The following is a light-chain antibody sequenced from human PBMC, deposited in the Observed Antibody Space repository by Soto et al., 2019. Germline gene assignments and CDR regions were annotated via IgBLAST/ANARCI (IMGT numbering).Light chain of an antibody. Sequence: EIVLTQSPATLALSPGERATLSCRASQSVSSYLAWYQQKPGQAPRLLIYDASNRATGIPARFSGSGSGTDFTLTISSLEPEDFAVYYCQQRSNWPLLTFGGGPKVEIK. V-gene: IGKV3-11*01. J-gene: IGKJ4*01. CDR2: DAS. CDR1: QSVSSY. CDR3: QQRSNWPLLT.